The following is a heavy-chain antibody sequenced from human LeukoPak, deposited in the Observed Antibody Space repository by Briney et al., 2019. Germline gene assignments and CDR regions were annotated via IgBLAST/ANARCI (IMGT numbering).Heavy chain of an antibody. J-gene: IGHJ4*02. V-gene: IGHV3-21*01. CDR3: ARGGIRFLEWLLSLC. CDR2: ISSSSSYI. D-gene: IGHD3-3*01. Sequence: GGYLRLTCAASGFTFSSYSMNWVRQAPGKGLECVSSISSSSSYIYYADSVKGRFTISRDNAKNSLYLQMNSLRAEDTAVYYCARGGIRFLEWLLSLCWGQGTLVTVSS. CDR1: GFTFSSYS.